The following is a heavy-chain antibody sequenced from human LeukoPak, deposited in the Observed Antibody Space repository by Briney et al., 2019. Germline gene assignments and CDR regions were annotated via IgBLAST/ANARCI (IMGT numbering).Heavy chain of an antibody. D-gene: IGHD3-3*01. J-gene: IGHJ4*02. V-gene: IGHV3-23*01. CDR1: GFTFSNYA. CDR2: IGGSGSST. CDR3: AKGLRFLEWSYFDY. Sequence: GGSLRLSCAISGFTFSNYAMSWVRQAPGKGLEWVSSIGGSGSSTWYADSVKGRFTIPRDNAKNSLYLQMNSLRAEDTALYYCAKGLRFLEWSYFDYWGQGTLVTVSS.